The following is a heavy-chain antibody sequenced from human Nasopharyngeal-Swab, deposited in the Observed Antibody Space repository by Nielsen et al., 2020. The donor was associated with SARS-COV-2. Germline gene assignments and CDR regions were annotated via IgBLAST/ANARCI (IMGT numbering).Heavy chain of an antibody. CDR2: IYPGDSDT. J-gene: IGHJ3*02. CDR3: ATAEGLSTVTTGIAFDI. Sequence: GESLKISCKGSGYSFTSYWIAWVRQMPGKGLEWMGIIYPGDSDTRYSPSFQGQVTISADKSISTAYLQWSSLKASDTAMYYCATAEGLSTVTTGIAFDIWGQGTMVTVSS. CDR1: GYSFTSYW. V-gene: IGHV5-51*01. D-gene: IGHD4-17*01.